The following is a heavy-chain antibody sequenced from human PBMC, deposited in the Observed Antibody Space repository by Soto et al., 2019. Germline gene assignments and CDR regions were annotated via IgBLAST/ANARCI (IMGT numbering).Heavy chain of an antibody. CDR2: INPNSGGT. CDR1: VYTFTGYY. Sequence: XSVKVSCKASVYTFTGYYMHWVRQAPGQGLEWMGWINPNSGGTNYAQKFQGRVTMTRDTSISTAYMELSRLRSDDTAVYYCAREKWEQTYYYGMDVWGQGTTVTVSS. V-gene: IGHV1-2*02. D-gene: IGHD1-26*01. J-gene: IGHJ6*02. CDR3: AREKWEQTYYYGMDV.